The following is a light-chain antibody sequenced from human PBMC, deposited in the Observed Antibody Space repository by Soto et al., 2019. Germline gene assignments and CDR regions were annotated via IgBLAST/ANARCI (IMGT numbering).Light chain of an antibody. CDR2: QDT. Sequence: SYELTQPSSVSVSPGQTASITCSGDKWGDKYACWYQQKPGQSPVVVIYQDTKRPSGIPERFSGSNSGNTATLTISVTQAMDEADYYCQAWDSNTPGVFGTGTKLTVL. V-gene: IGLV3-1*01. CDR1: KWGDKY. CDR3: QAWDSNTPGV. J-gene: IGLJ1*01.